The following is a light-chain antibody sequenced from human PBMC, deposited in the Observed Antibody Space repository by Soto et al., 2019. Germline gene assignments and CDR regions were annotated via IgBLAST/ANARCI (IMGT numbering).Light chain of an antibody. Sequence: EVIMTQSPATLSVSPGARATLSCRASQYIASNLAWYRQKPGQAPRLLIYRASTRATGIPARISGSGSGTEFTITFSSLQSEDFAVYYCQQYNNWPPLTFGGGTKVEIK. CDR1: QYIASN. CDR2: RAS. CDR3: QQYNNWPPLT. J-gene: IGKJ4*01. V-gene: IGKV3-15*01.